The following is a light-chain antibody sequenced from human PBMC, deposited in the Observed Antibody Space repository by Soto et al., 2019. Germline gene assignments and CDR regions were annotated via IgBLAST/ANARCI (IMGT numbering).Light chain of an antibody. Sequence: QSVLTQPPSVSGAPGQRVTISCTGSSSNIGAGSDVHWYQQLPGTAPKLLIYGNTIRPSGVPDRFSGSKSGTSASLAISGLQAEDEADYYCQSYDSSLSGSVVFGGGTTLTVL. CDR1: SSNIGAGSD. CDR3: QSYDSSLSGSVV. V-gene: IGLV1-40*01. J-gene: IGLJ2*01. CDR2: GNT.